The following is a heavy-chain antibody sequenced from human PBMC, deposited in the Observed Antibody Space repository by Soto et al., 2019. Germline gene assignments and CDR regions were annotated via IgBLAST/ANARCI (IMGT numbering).Heavy chain of an antibody. CDR3: AKDFAIFGVAGDSYGMDV. J-gene: IGHJ6*02. CDR2: ILYEGSNK. Sequence: QVQLVESGGGVVQPGRSLRLSCAASGFTFSSYGMHWVRQAPGKGLEWVALILYEGSNKDYVDSVKGRFTISRDNSKNTLYLEMNSLRDEDTAVYYCAKDFAIFGVAGDSYGMDVWGQGTTVTVSS. D-gene: IGHD3-3*01. CDR1: GFTFSSYG. V-gene: IGHV3-30*18.